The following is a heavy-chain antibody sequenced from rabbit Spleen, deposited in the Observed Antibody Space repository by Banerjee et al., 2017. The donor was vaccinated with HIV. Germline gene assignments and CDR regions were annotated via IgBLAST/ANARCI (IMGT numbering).Heavy chain of an antibody. CDR2: IYAGSSGST. J-gene: IGHJ6*01. CDR3: AKSFDGTVSYDL. Sequence: QSLEESGGDLVKPGASLTLTCTASGFSFSSNYYMCWVRQAPGKGLEWIACIYAGSSGSTYYASWAKGRFTISKTSSTTVTLQMTSLTAADTATYFCAKSFDGTVSYDLWGPGTLVTVS. CDR1: GFSFSSNYY. V-gene: IGHV1S40*01. D-gene: IGHD6-1*01.